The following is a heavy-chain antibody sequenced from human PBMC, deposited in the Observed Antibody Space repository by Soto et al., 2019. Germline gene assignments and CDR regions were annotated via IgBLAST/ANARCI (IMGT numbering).Heavy chain of an antibody. J-gene: IGHJ6*02. CDR1: GFTVMSNY. CDR2: IYSGGTT. V-gene: IGHV3-53*02. Sequence: EVQLVETGGGLMQPGGSLRLSCAASGFTVMSNYITWVRQAPGKGLEWVSVIYSGGTTYYADSVKGRFTISRDNSKNTVYLQMNSLSREDTAVYYCARGMDGMDVWGQGTTVTVSS. CDR3: ARGMDGMDV. D-gene: IGHD2-8*01.